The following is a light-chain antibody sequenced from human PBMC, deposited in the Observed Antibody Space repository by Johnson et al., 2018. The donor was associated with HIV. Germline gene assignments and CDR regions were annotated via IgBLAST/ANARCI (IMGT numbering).Light chain of an antibody. Sequence: SVLTQPPSVSAAPGQKVTISCSGSSSNIGNNYVSWYQQLPGTAPKLLIYDNNKRTSGIPDRFSGSTSGTSATLSITGLQTGDAADYYWGIWDSRLIVGYVCGTGTKVTVL. CDR3: GIWDSRLIVGYV. CDR1: SSNIGNNY. CDR2: DNN. V-gene: IGLV1-51*01. J-gene: IGLJ1*01.